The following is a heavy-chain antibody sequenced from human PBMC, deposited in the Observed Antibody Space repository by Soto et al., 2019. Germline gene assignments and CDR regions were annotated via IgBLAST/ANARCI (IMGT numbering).Heavy chain of an antibody. J-gene: IGHJ4*02. CDR1: GYPFTRYD. Sequence: ASVKVSRKASGYPFTRYDINWVRQATGQGPEWMGWMNPNSGNTGYAQKFQGRVTMTRNTSISTAHIEISSLSSEETAVYYCASGSYLIRGEVYWGQGTLVTVSS. D-gene: IGHD1-26*01. CDR3: ASGSYLIRGEVY. V-gene: IGHV1-8*01. CDR2: MNPNSGNT.